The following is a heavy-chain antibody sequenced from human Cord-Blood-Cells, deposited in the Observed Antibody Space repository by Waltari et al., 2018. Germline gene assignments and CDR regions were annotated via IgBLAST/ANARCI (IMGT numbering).Heavy chain of an antibody. CDR1: GFTFSSYW. D-gene: IGHD6-19*01. V-gene: IGHV3-74*01. CDR3: ARDMSSGYYYGMDV. Sequence: EVQLVESGGGLVQPGGSLRLSCAASGFTFSSYWMPWVRSAPGKGLVWVSRINSDGSSTSYADSVKGRFTISRDNAKNTLYLQMNSLRAEDTAVYYCARDMSSGYYYGMDVWGQGTTVTVSS. CDR2: INSDGSST. J-gene: IGHJ6*02.